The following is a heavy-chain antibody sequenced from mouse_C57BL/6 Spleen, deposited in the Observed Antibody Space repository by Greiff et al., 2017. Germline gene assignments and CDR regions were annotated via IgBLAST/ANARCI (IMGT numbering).Heavy chain of an antibody. CDR2: IYPGDGDT. J-gene: IGHJ3*01. CDR1: GYAFSISW. V-gene: IGHV1-82*01. Sequence: VKLQESGPELVKPGASVKISCKASGYAFSISWMNWVKQRPGKGLEWIGRIYPGDGDTNYNGKFKGKATLTADKSASTAYMQLSSLQSEDSAVYFCARMGCYGNEGWFAYWGQVTLVTVSA. CDR3: ARMGCYGNEGWFAY. D-gene: IGHD2-1*01.